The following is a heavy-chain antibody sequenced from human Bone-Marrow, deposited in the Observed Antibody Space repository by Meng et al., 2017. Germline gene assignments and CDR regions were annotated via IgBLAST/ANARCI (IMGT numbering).Heavy chain of an antibody. CDR1: GYTFTSYY. V-gene: IGHV1-46*01. J-gene: IGHJ6*01. Sequence: ASVKVSCKASGYTFTSYYMHWVRQAPGQGLEWMGIINPSGGSTSYAQKFQGRVTMTRDTSTSTVYMELSSLKSEDTAVYYCANGDAVRRMDVWGQGTTVTCAS. D-gene: IGHD4-17*01. CDR2: INPSGGST. CDR3: ANGDAVRRMDV.